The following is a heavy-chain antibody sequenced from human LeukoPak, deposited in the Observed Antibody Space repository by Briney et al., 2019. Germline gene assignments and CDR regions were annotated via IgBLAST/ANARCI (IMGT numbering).Heavy chain of an antibody. CDR1: GFKFSSYW. CDR3: ARDYYTSGSPNDY. J-gene: IGHJ4*02. V-gene: IGHV3-74*01. Sequence: GGSLRHSCAASGFKFSSYWMHWVRQAPAKGLVWVSRINSDGSSTNYADSVKGRFTISRDNAKNTLYLQMNSLRGEDTAVYYCARDYYTSGSPNDYWGQGTLVTVSS. CDR2: INSDGSST. D-gene: IGHD3-10*01.